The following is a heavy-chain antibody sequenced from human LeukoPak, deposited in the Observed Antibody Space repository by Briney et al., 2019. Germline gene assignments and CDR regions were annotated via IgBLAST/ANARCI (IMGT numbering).Heavy chain of an antibody. CDR2: IRYDGSNK. J-gene: IGHJ4*02. D-gene: IGHD2-2*01. V-gene: IGHV3-30*02. CDR1: GFTFSSYG. Sequence: PGGSLRLSCAASGFTFSSYGMHWVRQAPGKGLEWVAFIRYDGSNKYYADSVKGRFTISRDNSKNTLYLQMNSLRAEDTAVYYCAKDLTPHCSSTSCLEKGFDYWGQGTLVTVSS. CDR3: AKDLTPHCSSTSCLEKGFDY.